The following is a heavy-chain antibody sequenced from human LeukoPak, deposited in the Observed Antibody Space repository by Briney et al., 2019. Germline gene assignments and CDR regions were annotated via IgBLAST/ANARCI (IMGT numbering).Heavy chain of an antibody. CDR2: FDPEDGET. Sequence: ASVKVSCKVSGYTLTELSMHWVRQAPGKGLEWVGGFDPEDGETIYAQKFQGRVTMTEDTSTDTAYMELSSLRSEDTAVYYCATVATVVTPYYFDYWGQGTLVTVSS. D-gene: IGHD4-23*01. V-gene: IGHV1-24*01. J-gene: IGHJ4*02. CDR3: ATVATVVTPYYFDY. CDR1: GYTLTELS.